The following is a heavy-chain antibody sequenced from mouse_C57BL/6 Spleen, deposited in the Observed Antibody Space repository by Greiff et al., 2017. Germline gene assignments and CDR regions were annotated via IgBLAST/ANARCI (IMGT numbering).Heavy chain of an antibody. V-gene: IGHV1-55*01. Sequence: QVQLQQPGAELVKPGASVKMSCKASGYTFTSYWITWVKQRPGQGLEWIGDIYPGSGSTNYNEKFKSKATLTVDTSSSTAYMQLSSLTSEDSAVDDCSCEGYDAAWLAYGGQGTLVTVSA. CDR2: IYPGSGST. CDR3: SCEGYDAAWLAY. J-gene: IGHJ3*01. D-gene: IGHD2-2*01. CDR1: GYTFTSYW.